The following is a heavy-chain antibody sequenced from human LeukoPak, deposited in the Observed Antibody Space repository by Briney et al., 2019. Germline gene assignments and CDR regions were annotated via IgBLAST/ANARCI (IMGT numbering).Heavy chain of an antibody. J-gene: IGHJ4*02. CDR2: ITYDGTNK. CDR1: GFNFRAYW. V-gene: IGHV3-30*12. CDR3: ARQVPVTH. Sequence: GGSLRLSCTTSGFNFRAYWMGWVRQAPGKGLEWLAIITYDGTNKYYADSVKGRFTISRDNSKNTLYLQMNSLRAEDTAVYYCARQVPVTHWGQGTLVTVSS.